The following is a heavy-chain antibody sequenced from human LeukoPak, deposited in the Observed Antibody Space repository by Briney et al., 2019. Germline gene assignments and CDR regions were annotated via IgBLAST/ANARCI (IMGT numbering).Heavy chain of an antibody. Sequence: GASVKVSCKASGYTFTRYGISWVRQAPGQGLEWMGWISAYNGNTNYAQKLQGRVTMTTDTSTSTAYMELRSLRSDDTAVYYCAREVEVRGGGPNFDYWGQGTLVTVSS. D-gene: IGHD3-10*01. J-gene: IGHJ4*02. CDR3: AREVEVRGGGPNFDY. CDR1: GYTFTRYG. V-gene: IGHV1-18*01. CDR2: ISAYNGNT.